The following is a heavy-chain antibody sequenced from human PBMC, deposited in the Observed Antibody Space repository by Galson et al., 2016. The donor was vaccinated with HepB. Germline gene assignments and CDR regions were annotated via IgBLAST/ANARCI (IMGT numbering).Heavy chain of an antibody. J-gene: IGHJ4*02. Sequence: SVKVSCKVSGYTLGELSMHWVRQAPGKGLEWMGTFDPEDDEAIYAQKFQGRISMTEDTSTDTNYMELSSLRSEDTAAYFCASERALYGVYYFDPWGQGTLITVSS. D-gene: IGHD3-16*01. CDR3: ASERALYGVYYFDP. CDR1: GYTLGELS. V-gene: IGHV1-24*01. CDR2: FDPEDDEA.